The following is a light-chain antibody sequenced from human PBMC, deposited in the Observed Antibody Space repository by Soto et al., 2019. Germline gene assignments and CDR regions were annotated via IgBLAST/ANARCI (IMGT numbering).Light chain of an antibody. J-gene: IGLJ2*01. Sequence: QSVLTQAPSASGTPGQRVTISCSGSSSNIGSNTVHWYQHLPGMAPKLLIYSINQRPSGVPDRFSGSRSGTSASLAISGRQSGDEADYFCSAWDDGLNAVVFGGGTKLTVL. CDR1: SSNIGSNT. CDR2: SIN. CDR3: SAWDDGLNAVV. V-gene: IGLV1-44*01.